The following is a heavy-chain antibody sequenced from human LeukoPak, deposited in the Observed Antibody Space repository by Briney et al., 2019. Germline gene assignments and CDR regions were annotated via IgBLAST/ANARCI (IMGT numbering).Heavy chain of an antibody. CDR1: GNIFPTYG. V-gene: IGHV1-18*01. D-gene: IGHD3-10*01. J-gene: IGHJ4*02. Sequence: ASVKVSCKASGNIFPTYGISWVRQAPGQGLEWMGWISAYNGNTNSAQKFQGRVTLTTDTSTSTAYMELRSLRSDDTAVYYCGRGAYYGPLDHWGQGTLVTVSS. CDR2: ISAYNGNT. CDR3: GRGAYYGPLDH.